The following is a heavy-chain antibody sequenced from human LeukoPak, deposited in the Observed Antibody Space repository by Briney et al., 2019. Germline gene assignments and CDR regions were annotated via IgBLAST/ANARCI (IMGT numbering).Heavy chain of an antibody. CDR2: ISYDGSNK. J-gene: IGHJ6*02. CDR1: GFTFSSYA. V-gene: IGHV3-30*04. CDR3: ARVAGTEDYYYGTDV. D-gene: IGHD6-19*01. Sequence: GGSLRLSCAASGFTFSSYAMHWVRQAPGKGLEWVAVISYDGSNKYYADSVKGRFTISRDNSKNTLYLQMNSLRAEDTAVYYCARVAGTEDYYYGTDVWGQGTTVTVSS.